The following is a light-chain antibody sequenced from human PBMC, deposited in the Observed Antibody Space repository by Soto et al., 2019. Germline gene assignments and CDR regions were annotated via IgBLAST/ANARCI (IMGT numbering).Light chain of an antibody. CDR2: DVR. Sequence: QSALTQPASVSGSPGQSISISCTGTSSDGGGYNSVSWYQHHPGKAPKLTLYDVRDRPSGVSYRFSGSKSGNTASLTISGLKAADEADYFCSSYTSSMTNVFGSGTKVTVL. V-gene: IGLV2-14*03. J-gene: IGLJ1*01. CDR1: SSDGGGYNS. CDR3: SSYTSSMTNV.